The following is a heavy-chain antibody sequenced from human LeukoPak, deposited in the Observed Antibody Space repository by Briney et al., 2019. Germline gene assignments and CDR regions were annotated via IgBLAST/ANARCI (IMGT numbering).Heavy chain of an antibody. CDR1: GGTFSSYA. CDR3: ARGSLRDPSRDGYNFDY. D-gene: IGHD5-24*01. J-gene: IGHJ4*02. CDR2: IIPIFGTA. Sequence: GASVKVSCKASGGTFSSYAISWVRQAPGQGLEWMGGIIPIFGTANYAQKFQGRVTITADESTSTAYMELSSLRSEDTAVYYCARGSLRDPSRDGYNFDYWGQGTLVTVSS. V-gene: IGHV1-69*13.